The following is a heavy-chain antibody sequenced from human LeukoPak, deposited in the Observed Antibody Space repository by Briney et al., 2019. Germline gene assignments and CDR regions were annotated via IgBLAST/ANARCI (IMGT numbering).Heavy chain of an antibody. CDR2: ISASGGST. CDR1: GFTFSSYA. J-gene: IGHJ4*02. D-gene: IGHD5-18*01. Sequence: GGSLRLSCAASGFTFSSYAMNWVRQAPGKGLEWVSGISASGGSTYYADSVKGRFTISRDNSKSTLYLQMNSLRAEDTAVYYCAKGSSYGPYYFDYWGQGTLVTVSS. V-gene: IGHV3-23*01. CDR3: AKGSSYGPYYFDY.